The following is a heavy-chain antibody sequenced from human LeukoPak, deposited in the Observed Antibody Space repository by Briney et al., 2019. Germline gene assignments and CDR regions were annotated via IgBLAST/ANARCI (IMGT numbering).Heavy chain of an antibody. J-gene: IGHJ3*02. D-gene: IGHD3-10*01. CDR3: AREPYGSGTYLVDFEI. Sequence: PSETLSLTCTVSGGSISSSSYYWGWIRQPPGKGLEWIGSIYYSGSTYYNPSLKSRVTISVDTSKNQFSLKLSSVTAADTAVYYCAREPYGSGTYLVDFEIWGQGTMVTVSS. V-gene: IGHV4-39*07. CDR1: GGSISSSSYY. CDR2: IYYSGST.